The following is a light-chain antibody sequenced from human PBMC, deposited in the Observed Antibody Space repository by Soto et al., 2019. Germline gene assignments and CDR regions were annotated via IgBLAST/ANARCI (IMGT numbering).Light chain of an antibody. CDR3: QQANSFPIT. CDR1: QSISSW. CDR2: HAS. V-gene: IGKV1-5*01. Sequence: DIQMTQSPATLPLSPGERVTLTCRASQSISSWLAWYQQKPGRAPKVLIYHASNWHSGVPSRFSGSGSGTEFTLTISSLQPEDFATYYCQQANSFPITFGQGTRLEIK. J-gene: IGKJ5*01.